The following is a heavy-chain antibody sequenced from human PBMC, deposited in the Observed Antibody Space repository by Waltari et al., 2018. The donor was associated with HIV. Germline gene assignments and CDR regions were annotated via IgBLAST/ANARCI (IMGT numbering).Heavy chain of an antibody. CDR3: ATGMSSGKSVDY. J-gene: IGHJ4*02. V-gene: IGHV4-34*01. D-gene: IGHD3-10*01. CDR1: GGSFRGHY. Sequence: QVQLHQWGAGLLKPSETLSLNCGVYGGSFRGHYWTWIRKPPGQGLEWIGEVNQSGRTNYNPSLKSRVTMSSDTSKTQFSLKLTSVTAADTAVYYCATGMSSGKSVDYWGQGTLVTVSS. CDR2: VNQSGRT.